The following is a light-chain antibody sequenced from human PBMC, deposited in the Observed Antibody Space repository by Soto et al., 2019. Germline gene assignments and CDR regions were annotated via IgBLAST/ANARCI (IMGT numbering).Light chain of an antibody. Sequence: EIVLTQFPGTLSLSPGERVTLSCRASQTLTNISLAWYQQEPGQAPRLLIYDASSRTTGIPNRFSGSGSGTDFTLTINTLESGDSAVYYWQQYGHSPLTVGGGTKVEIK. CDR2: DAS. CDR3: QQYGHSPLT. J-gene: IGKJ4*01. CDR1: QTLTNIS. V-gene: IGKV3-20*01.